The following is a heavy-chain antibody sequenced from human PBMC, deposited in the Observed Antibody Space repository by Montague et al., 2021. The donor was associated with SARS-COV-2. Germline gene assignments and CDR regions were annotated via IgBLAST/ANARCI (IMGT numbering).Heavy chain of an antibody. Sequence: CAISGDSVSSNSAAWNWIRQAPSRGLEWLGRTYYRSKWYNDYAVSVKSRITINPDTSKNQFSLQLNSVTPEDTAVYYCARGLWFGELLSLYYYYGMGVWGQGTTVTVSS. CDR3: ARGLWFGELLSLYYYYGMGV. V-gene: IGHV6-1*01. D-gene: IGHD3-10*01. J-gene: IGHJ6*02. CDR1: GDSVSSNSAA. CDR2: TYYRSKWYN.